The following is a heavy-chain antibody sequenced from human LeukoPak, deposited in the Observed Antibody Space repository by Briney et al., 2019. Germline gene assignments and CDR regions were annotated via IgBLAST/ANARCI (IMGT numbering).Heavy chain of an antibody. D-gene: IGHD2-2*01. CDR2: INPSGGST. Sequence: ASVKVSCKASGYTFTSYYMRWVRQAPGQGLEWMGIINPSGGSTSYAQKFQGRVTMTRDTSTSTVYMELSSLRSEDTAVYYCSSGGYCSSTSCYGFAFDIWGQGTMVTVSS. CDR3: SSGGYCSSTSCYGFAFDI. CDR1: GYTFTSYY. J-gene: IGHJ3*02. V-gene: IGHV1-46*03.